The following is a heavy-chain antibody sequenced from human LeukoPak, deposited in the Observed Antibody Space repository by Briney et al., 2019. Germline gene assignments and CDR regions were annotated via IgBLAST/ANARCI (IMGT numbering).Heavy chain of an antibody. CDR2: ISWNSGSI. D-gene: IGHD2-2*01. Sequence: GRSLRLSCAASGFTFDDYAMHWVRQAPGKGLEWVSGISWNSGSIGYADSVKGRFTISRDNAKNSLYLQMNSLRAEDTALYYCAKADSLVVVPAAMRGGYFDYWGQGTLVTVSS. V-gene: IGHV3-9*01. J-gene: IGHJ4*02. CDR1: GFTFDDYA. CDR3: AKADSLVVVPAAMRGGYFDY.